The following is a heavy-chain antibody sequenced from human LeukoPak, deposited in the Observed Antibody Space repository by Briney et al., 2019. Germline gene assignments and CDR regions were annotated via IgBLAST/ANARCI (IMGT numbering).Heavy chain of an antibody. CDR3: ARGGHQRYFDWLSDY. CDR1: GGTFSSYA. CDR2: IIPIFGTA. V-gene: IGHV1-69*13. J-gene: IGHJ4*02. D-gene: IGHD3-9*01. Sequence: SVKVSCKASGGTFSSYAISWVRQAPGQGLEWMGGIIPIFGTANYAQKFQGRVAITADESTSTAYMELSSLRSEDTAVYYCARGGHQRYFDWLSDYWGQGTLVTASS.